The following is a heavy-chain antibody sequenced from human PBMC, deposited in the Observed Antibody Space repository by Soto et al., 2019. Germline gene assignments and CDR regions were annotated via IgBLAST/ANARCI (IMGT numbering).Heavy chain of an antibody. D-gene: IGHD3-22*01. CDR2: ISYDGSNK. J-gene: IGHJ4*02. CDR1: GFTFSSYA. CDR3: ARDIYDYYDSSGAIDY. V-gene: IGHV3-30-3*01. Sequence: QVQLVESGGGVVQPGRSLRLSCAASGFTFSSYAMHWVRRAPGKGLEWVAVISYDGSNKYYADSVKGRFTISRDNSKNTLYLQMNSLRAEDTAVYYCARDIYDYYDSSGAIDYWGQGTLVTVSS.